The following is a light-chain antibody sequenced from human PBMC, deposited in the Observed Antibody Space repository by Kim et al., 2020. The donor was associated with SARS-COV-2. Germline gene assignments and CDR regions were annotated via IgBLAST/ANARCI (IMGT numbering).Light chain of an antibody. CDR3: QYKFYQWT. CDR2: AAS. CDR1: QDFSDY. V-gene: IGKV1-16*01. Sequence: SASVGDRVTITWRASQDFSDYLAWFQQKPGKAPKSLIYAASRLQSGVPSRFSGSGSGTEFTLTISNLQPEDFATYYCQYKFYQWTFGQGTKVDIK. J-gene: IGKJ1*01.